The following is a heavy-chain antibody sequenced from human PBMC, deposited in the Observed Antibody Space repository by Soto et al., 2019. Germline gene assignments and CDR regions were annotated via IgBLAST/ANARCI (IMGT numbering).Heavy chain of an antibody. D-gene: IGHD3-22*01. Sequence: SETLSLTCTVSGGSISSGGYYWSWLRQHPGKGLEWIGYIYYSGSTYYNPSLKSRVTISVDTSKNQFSLKLSSVTAADTAVYYCARVKQNYYDSSGPSLDYWGRGTLVTVSS. CDR1: GGSISSGGYY. CDR3: ARVKQNYYDSSGPSLDY. V-gene: IGHV4-31*03. CDR2: IYYSGST. J-gene: IGHJ4*02.